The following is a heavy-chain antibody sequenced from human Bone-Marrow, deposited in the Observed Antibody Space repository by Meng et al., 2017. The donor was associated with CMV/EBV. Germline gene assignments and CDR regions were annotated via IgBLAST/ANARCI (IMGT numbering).Heavy chain of an antibody. CDR3: ILGFATYGMDV. CDR1: GFTFSNAW. CDR2: IKSKTDGGTT. Sequence: GESLKISCAASGFTFSNAWMSWVRQAPGKGLEWVGRIKSKTDGGTTDYAAPVKGRFTISRDDSKNTLYLQINSLKTEDTAVYYCILGFATYGMDVWGQGTTVTVSS. D-gene: IGHD7-27*01. J-gene: IGHJ6*02. V-gene: IGHV3-15*01.